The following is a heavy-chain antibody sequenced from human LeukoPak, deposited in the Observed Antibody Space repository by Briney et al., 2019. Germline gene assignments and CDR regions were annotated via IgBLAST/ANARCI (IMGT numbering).Heavy chain of an antibody. CDR1: GGTFSSYA. Sequence: GSSVKVSCKASGGTFSSYAISWVRQAPGQGLEWMGRIIPIFGTANYAQKFQGRVTITTDESTSTAYMELSSLRSEDTAVYYCARFTRGGYYDGSGYYDDYFDYWGQGTLVTVSS. J-gene: IGHJ4*02. CDR3: ARFTRGGYYDGSGYYDDYFDY. V-gene: IGHV1-69*05. D-gene: IGHD3-22*01. CDR2: IIPIFGTA.